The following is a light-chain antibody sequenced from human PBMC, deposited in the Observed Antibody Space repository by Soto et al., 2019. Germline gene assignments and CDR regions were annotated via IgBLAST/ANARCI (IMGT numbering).Light chain of an antibody. CDR3: AAWDDSLNAV. J-gene: IGLJ1*01. V-gene: IGLV1-44*01. CDR1: SSNIGDNP. CDR2: IND. Sequence: QSVLTQPPSASGTPGQTVTISCSGSSSNIGDNPVNWYQQLPGAAPKLLIYINDQRPSGVPDRFSGSKSGTSASLAISGLQPEDEADYYCAAWDDSLNAVFGTGTKLTVL.